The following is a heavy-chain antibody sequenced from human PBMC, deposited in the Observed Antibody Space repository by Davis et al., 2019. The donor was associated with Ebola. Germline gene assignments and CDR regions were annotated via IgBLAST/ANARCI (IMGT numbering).Heavy chain of an antibody. CDR2: INTGSGNA. J-gene: IGHJ6*02. V-gene: IGHV1-3*04. CDR3: ARDMLVNYVMDV. Sequence: AASVKVSCKASGYTFTYHAIHWVRQAPGQRLEWMAWINTGSGNAKYSQKFQDRVTVTSDTSASTAYMELSSLRSADTAVYYCARDMLVNYVMDVWGQGTTVTVSS. CDR1: GYTFTYHA. D-gene: IGHD6-6*01.